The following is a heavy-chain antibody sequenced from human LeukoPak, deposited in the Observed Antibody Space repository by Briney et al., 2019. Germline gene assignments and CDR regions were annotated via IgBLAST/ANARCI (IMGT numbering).Heavy chain of an antibody. CDR1: GFTFNNAW. D-gene: IGHD6-13*01. J-gene: IGHJ4*02. V-gene: IGHV3-23*01. CDR3: ARDGGNSWDY. Sequence: PGGPLRLSCAASGFTFNNAWMSWVRQAPGKGLEWVSAISGSAGNTYYADSVKGRFTISRDNSKNTVYLQMNSLRAEDTAVYYCARDGGNSWDYWGQGTLVTVSS. CDR2: ISGSAGNT.